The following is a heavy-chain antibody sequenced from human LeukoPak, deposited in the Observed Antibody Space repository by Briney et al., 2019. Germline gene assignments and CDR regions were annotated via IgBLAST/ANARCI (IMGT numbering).Heavy chain of an antibody. CDR2: IFTSGSS. V-gene: IGHV4-4*07. CDR3: ARGALPAAMEWCFDP. D-gene: IGHD2-2*01. Sequence: SETLFLTCTIHGDPIRSDFWRSIRQPAGKGVEWIQRIFTSGSSNCNPSLESRVTMSVDTSKNHFSLQLSSVTASDTAVYCCARGALPAAMEWCFDPWGQGTLVTVSS. J-gene: IGHJ5*02. CDR1: GDPIRSDF.